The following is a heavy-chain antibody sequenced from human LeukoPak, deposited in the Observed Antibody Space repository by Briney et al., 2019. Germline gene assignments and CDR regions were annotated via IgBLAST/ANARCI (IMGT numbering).Heavy chain of an antibody. CDR3: AKDRFFDWFDP. V-gene: IGHV3-23*01. D-gene: IGHD3-10*01. CDR2: ISGSGGST. Sequence: GGSLRLSCAASGFTFSSYAMSWVRQAPGEGLEWVSAISGSGGSTYYADSVKGRFTISRDNSKNTLYLQMNSLRAEDTVVYYCAKDRFFDWFDPWGQGTLVTVSS. CDR1: GFTFSSYA. J-gene: IGHJ5*02.